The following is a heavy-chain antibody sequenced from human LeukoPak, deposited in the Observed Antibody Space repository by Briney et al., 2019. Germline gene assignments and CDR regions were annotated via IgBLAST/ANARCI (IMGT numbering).Heavy chain of an antibody. J-gene: IGHJ4*02. Sequence: SVKVSCKASGGTFSSYAISWVRQAPGQGLEWMGGIIPIFGTANYAQKFQGRVTITADESTSTAYMELSSLRSEDTAVYYCGAAAAGTAYFDYWGQGTLVTVSS. CDR3: GAAAAGTAYFDY. D-gene: IGHD6-13*01. CDR1: GGTFSSYA. CDR2: IIPIFGTA. V-gene: IGHV1-69*13.